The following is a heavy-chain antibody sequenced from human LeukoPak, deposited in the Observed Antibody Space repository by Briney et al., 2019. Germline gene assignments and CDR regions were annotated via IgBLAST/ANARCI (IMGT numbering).Heavy chain of an antibody. V-gene: IGHV1-2*02. CDR2: INPNSGGT. Sequence: ASVKVSCKASGYTFTGYYMHWVRQAPGQGLEWMGWINPNSGGTNYAQKFQGRVTMTRDTSISTAYMELSRLRSDDTAVYYCARSSCSSTSCYPFDYWGQGPRSPSPQ. D-gene: IGHD2-2*01. CDR1: GYTFTGYY. J-gene: IGHJ4*02. CDR3: ARSSCSSTSCYPFDY.